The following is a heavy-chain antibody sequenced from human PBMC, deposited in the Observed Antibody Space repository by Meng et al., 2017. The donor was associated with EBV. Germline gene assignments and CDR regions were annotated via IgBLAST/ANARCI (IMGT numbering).Heavy chain of an antibody. D-gene: IGHD3-22*01. CDR3: AKGDVYYYDSSGYPNY. Sequence: QVLLWASGGVVVQPGRSLRLSCDASGFTFSSNGMHWVRQAPGKGLEWVAVISYDGSNKYYADSVKGRFTISRDNSKNTLYLQMNSLRAEDTAVYYCAKGDVYYYDSSGYPNYWGQGTLVTVSS. CDR2: ISYDGSNK. J-gene: IGHJ4*02. V-gene: IGHV3-30*18. CDR1: GFTFSSNG.